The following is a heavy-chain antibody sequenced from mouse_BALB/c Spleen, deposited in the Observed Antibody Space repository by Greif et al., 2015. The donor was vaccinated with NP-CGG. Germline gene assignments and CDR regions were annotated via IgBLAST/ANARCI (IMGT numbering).Heavy chain of an antibody. CDR2: IYPGSGNT. CDR1: GYTFTDYY. D-gene: IGHD1-1*02. V-gene: IGHV1-77*01. Sequence: VKLMESGAELARPGASVKLSCKASGYTFTDYYINWVKQRTGQGLEWIGEIYPGSGNTYYNEKFKSKATLTADKSSSTAYMQLSSLTSEDSAVYFCAKGAAYGGGTYWYFDVWGAGTTVTVSS. J-gene: IGHJ1*01. CDR3: AKGAAYGGGTYWYFDV.